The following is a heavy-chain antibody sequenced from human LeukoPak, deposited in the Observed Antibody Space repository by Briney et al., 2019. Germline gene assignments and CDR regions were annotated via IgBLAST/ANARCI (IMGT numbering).Heavy chain of an antibody. J-gene: IGHJ5*02. V-gene: IGHV1-2*02. CDR2: INPNSGGT. CDR3: ARGHQLLYGGFDP. Sequence: ASVKVSCKASGYTFTGYYMHWVRQAPGQGLEWMGWINPNSGGTNYAQKFQGRVAMTRDTSISTAYMELSRLRSDDTAVYYCARGHQLLYGGFDPWGQGTLVTVSS. D-gene: IGHD2-2*02. CDR1: GYTFTGYY.